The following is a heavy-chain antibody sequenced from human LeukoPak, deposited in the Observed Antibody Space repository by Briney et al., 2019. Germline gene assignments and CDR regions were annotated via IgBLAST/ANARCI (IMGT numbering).Heavy chain of an antibody. CDR1: GYTFTGYY. CDR2: ISAYNGNT. V-gene: IGHV1-18*04. D-gene: IGHD1-26*01. CDR3: ARVGSSRTGEGLDY. Sequence: GASVKVSCKASGYTFTGYYMHWVRQAPGQGLEWMGWISAYNGNTNYAQQLQGRLTMTTDTSTSTPYMELRSLRSDDTAVYYCARVGSSRTGEGLDYWGQGTLVPVSS. J-gene: IGHJ4*02.